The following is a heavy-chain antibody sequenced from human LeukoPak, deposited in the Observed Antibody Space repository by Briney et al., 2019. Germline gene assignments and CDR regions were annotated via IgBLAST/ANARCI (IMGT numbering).Heavy chain of an antibody. J-gene: IGHJ5*02. D-gene: IGHD2-2*01. CDR1: GGSISSGSYY. Sequence: PSETLSLTCTVSGGSISSGSYYWSWIRQPAGKGLEWIGRIYTSGSTNYNPSLKSRVTISVDTSKNQFSLKLSSVTAADTAVYYCASRHCSSTSCLGFDPWGRGTLVTVSS. V-gene: IGHV4-61*02. CDR2: IYTSGST. CDR3: ASRHCSSTSCLGFDP.